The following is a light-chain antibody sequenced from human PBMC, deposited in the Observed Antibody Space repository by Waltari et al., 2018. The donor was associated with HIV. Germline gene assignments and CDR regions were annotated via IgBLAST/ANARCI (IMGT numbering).Light chain of an antibody. Sequence: SYELTQPPSVSVSPGPTARITCSGDALPKKYAYWYQQKSGQAPVLVIYEDNKRPSGIPERFSGSSSGTMATLTISGAQVEDEADYYCYSTDSSGNHGVFGGGTKVTVL. V-gene: IGLV3-10*01. CDR1: ALPKKY. CDR3: YSTDSSGNHGV. CDR2: EDN. J-gene: IGLJ3*02.